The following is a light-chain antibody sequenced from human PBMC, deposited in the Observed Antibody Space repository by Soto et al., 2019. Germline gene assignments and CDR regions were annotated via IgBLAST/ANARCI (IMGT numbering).Light chain of an antibody. Sequence: EIVLTQSPLSLPVTPREPASISCRSSQSLLHDNGYIHLDWYLQKPGQSPQLLIYLNSNRASGVPDRISGSGSGTDFTLKISRVEAEDVGVYYCMQGLQIPYTFGQGTKLEIK. V-gene: IGKV2-28*01. CDR3: MQGLQIPYT. CDR2: LNS. CDR1: QSLLHDNGYIH. J-gene: IGKJ2*01.